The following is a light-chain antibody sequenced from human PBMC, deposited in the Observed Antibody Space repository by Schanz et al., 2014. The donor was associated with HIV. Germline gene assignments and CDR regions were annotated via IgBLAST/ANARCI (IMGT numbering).Light chain of an antibody. J-gene: IGLJ2*01. CDR3: AAWDDSLNGVV. CDR1: SPNIGAGHD. V-gene: IGLV1-40*01. Sequence: QSVLTQPPSVSGAPGQRVTISCTGSSPNIGAGHDVFWYKQLPGTAPKLLIYRPSGVPDRFSGSKSGTSAALAISGLQSEDEADYYCAAWDDSLNGVVFGRGTKLTVL.